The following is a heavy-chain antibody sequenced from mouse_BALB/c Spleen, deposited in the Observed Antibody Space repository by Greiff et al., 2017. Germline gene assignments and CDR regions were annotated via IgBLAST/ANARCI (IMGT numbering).Heavy chain of an antibody. V-gene: IGHV1-80*01. CDR3: ARRGLTLDY. J-gene: IGHJ2*01. Sequence: VHLVESGAELVRPGSSVKISCKASGYAFSSYWMNWVKQRPGQGLEWIGQIYPGDGDTNYNGKFKGKATLTADKSSSTAYMQLSSLTSEDSAVYFCARRGLTLDYWGQGTTLTVSS. CDR1: GYAFSSYW. CDR2: IYPGDGDT. D-gene: IGHD3-1*01.